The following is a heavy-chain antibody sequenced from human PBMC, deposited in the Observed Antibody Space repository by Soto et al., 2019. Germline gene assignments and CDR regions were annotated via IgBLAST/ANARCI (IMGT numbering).Heavy chain of an antibody. Sequence: PGGSLRLSCAASGFTFSSYAMHWVRQAPGKGLEWVAVISYDGSNKYYADSVKGRFTISRDNSKNTLYLQMNSLRAEDTAVYYCARERSYYDSSGSYEYWGQGHLVNVS. D-gene: IGHD3-22*01. CDR1: GFTFSSYA. CDR2: ISYDGSNK. CDR3: ARERSYYDSSGSYEY. J-gene: IGHJ4*02. V-gene: IGHV3-30-3*01.